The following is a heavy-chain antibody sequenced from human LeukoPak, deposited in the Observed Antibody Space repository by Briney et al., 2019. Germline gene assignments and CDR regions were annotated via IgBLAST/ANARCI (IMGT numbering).Heavy chain of an antibody. J-gene: IGHJ4*02. Sequence: SETLSLTCAAYGGSFSGYYWSWIRQPPGKGLEWIGAINHSGGTNYNPSLKSRVTISVDTSKNQFSLKLSSMTAADTAVYYCARGYYGSGSYSRSYFDYWGQGTLVTVSS. D-gene: IGHD3-10*01. CDR3: ARGYYGSGSYSRSYFDY. CDR1: GGSFSGYY. CDR2: INHSGGT. V-gene: IGHV4-34*01.